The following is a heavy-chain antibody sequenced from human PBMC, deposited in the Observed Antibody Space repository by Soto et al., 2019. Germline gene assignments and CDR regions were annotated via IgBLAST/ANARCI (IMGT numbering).Heavy chain of an antibody. J-gene: IGHJ5*02. V-gene: IGHV4-30-4*01. Sequence: SVPMCLPYTVSGGSIRNADYYWNRISQPPGKGLEWIGYIDYSGNTYYIPSLKSRVTISVDTSKNQISLKLNSVTAADTSVYYCARGIYSSTSVFASWGQRTLVIGPS. CDR3: ARGIYSSTSVFAS. D-gene: IGHD6-6*01. CDR2: IDYSGNT. CDR1: GGSIRNADYY.